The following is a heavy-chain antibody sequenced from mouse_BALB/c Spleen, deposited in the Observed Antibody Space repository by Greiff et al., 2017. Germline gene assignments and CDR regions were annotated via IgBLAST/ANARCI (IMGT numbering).Heavy chain of an antibody. CDR3: ARDAGSAWFAY. CDR2: ISDGGSYT. CDR1: GFTFSDYY. Sequence: EVHLVESGGGLVKPGGSLKLSCAASGFTFSDYYMYWVRQTPEKRLEWVATISDGGSYTYYPDSVKGRFTISRDNAKNNLYLQMSSLKSEDTAMYYCARDAGSAWFAYWGQGTLVTVSA. V-gene: IGHV5-4*02. J-gene: IGHJ3*01. D-gene: IGHD2-2*01.